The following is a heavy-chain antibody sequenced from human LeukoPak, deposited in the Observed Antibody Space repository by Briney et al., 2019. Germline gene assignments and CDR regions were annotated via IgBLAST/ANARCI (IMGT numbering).Heavy chain of an antibody. CDR3: AKDASGGSLGMDV. J-gene: IGHJ6*02. Sequence: GVSLRLSCAASGFTFSSYGMHWVRQAPGKGLEWVAVISYDGSNKYYADSVKGRFTISRDNSKNTLYLQMNSLRAEDTAVYYCAKDASGGSLGMDVWGQGTTVTVSS. CDR2: ISYDGSNK. CDR1: GFTFSSYG. V-gene: IGHV3-30*18. D-gene: IGHD2-15*01.